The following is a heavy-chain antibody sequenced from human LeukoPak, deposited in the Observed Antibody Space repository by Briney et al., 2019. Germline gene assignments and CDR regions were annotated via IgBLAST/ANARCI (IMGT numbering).Heavy chain of an antibody. CDR2: ISGSGGST. J-gene: IGHJ4*02. CDR3: AKGAYCSGGNCYLGDLDY. Sequence: PGGTLRLSCAASGFTFSSYGMTWVRQAPGKGLECVSVISGSGGSTYYADSVKGRFTISRDNSKNTLYLQMNSLRAEDTAVYYCAKGAYCSGGNCYLGDLDYWGQGTLVTVSS. CDR1: GFTFSSYG. V-gene: IGHV3-23*01. D-gene: IGHD2-15*01.